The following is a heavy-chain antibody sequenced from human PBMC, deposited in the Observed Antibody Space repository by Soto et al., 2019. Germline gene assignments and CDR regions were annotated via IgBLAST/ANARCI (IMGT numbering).Heavy chain of an antibody. D-gene: IGHD3-3*01. CDR2: ISYDGSNK. V-gene: IGHV3-30-3*01. CDR1: GFTFSSYA. CDR3: ARANFGVVTGTIDY. Sequence: QVQLVESGGGVVQPGRSLRLSCAASGFTFSSYAMHWVRQAPGKGLEWVAVISYDGSNKYYADSVKGRFTISRDNSKNTLYLQMNSQRAEDTAVYYCARANFGVVTGTIDYWGQGTLVTVSS. J-gene: IGHJ4*02.